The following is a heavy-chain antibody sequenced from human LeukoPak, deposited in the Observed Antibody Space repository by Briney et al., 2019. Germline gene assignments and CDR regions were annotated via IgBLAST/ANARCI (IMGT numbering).Heavy chain of an antibody. Sequence: PGGSLRLSCAASGFTFSSYGMHWVRQAPGKGLEWVAVISYDGSNKYYADSVKGRFTISRDNSKNTLYLQMNSLRAEDTAVYYGAKDMVVVVPVALDYWGQGTLVTVSS. CDR2: ISYDGSNK. V-gene: IGHV3-30*18. J-gene: IGHJ4*02. D-gene: IGHD2-15*01. CDR3: AKDMVVVVPVALDY. CDR1: GFTFSSYG.